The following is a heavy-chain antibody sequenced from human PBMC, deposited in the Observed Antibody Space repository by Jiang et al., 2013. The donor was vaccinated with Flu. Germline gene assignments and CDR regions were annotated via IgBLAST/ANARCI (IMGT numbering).Heavy chain of an antibody. D-gene: IGHD2-2*01. CDR3: AKSTSPRPWDWFDP. J-gene: IGHJ5*02. V-gene: IGHV1-69*01. CDR1: GGTFSSYA. Sequence: GAEVKKPGSSVKVSCKASGGTFSSYAISWVRQAPGQGLEWMGGIIPIFGTANYAQKFQGRVTITADESTSTAYMELSSLRSEDTAVYYCAKSTSPRPWDWFDPWGQGTLVTVSS. CDR2: IIPIFGTA.